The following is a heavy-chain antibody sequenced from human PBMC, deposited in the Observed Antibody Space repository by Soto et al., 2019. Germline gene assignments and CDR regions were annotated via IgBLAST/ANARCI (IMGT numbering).Heavy chain of an antibody. J-gene: IGHJ5*02. D-gene: IGHD6-13*01. CDR1: GGSVSSGAYY. Sequence: PSETLSLTCIVSGGSVSSGAYYWGWIRQPPGKGLEWIGYKYYSGSTNYNPSLKSRVTISLDTSKNQFSLKLSSVTVADTAVYYCVSSSSWYDNWGQGTLVTVSS. CDR2: KYYSGST. V-gene: IGHV4-61*08. CDR3: VSSSSWYDN.